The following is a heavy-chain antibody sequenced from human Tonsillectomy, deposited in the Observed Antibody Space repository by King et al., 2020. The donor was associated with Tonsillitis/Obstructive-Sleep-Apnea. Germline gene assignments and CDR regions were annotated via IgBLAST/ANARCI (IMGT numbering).Heavy chain of an antibody. J-gene: IGHJ4*02. CDR3: ARDRGSGSRYFDY. Sequence: QLVQSGAEVKKPGASVKVSCKASGYTFTRYYMHWVRQAPCQGLEWMGIINPSGGSTSYAQKVQGRVTMTRATSTSTVYMELSSLRSEDTAVYYCARDRGSGSRYFDYWGQGTLVTVSS. V-gene: IGHV1-46*01. CDR1: GYTFTRYY. D-gene: IGHD3-10*01. CDR2: INPSGGST.